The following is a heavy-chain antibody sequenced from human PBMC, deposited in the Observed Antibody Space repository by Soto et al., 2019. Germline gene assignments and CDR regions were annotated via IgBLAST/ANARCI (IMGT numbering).Heavy chain of an antibody. Sequence: QVQLVESGGGVVQPGRSLRLSCAASGFTFSSYGMHWVRQAPGKGLEWVAVISYDGSNKYYADSVKGRFTISRDNSKNTLYLQMNRLRDEDTAVYYCAKDLGWELDYWGQGTLVPVSS. D-gene: IGHD1-26*01. CDR1: GFTFSSYG. V-gene: IGHV3-30*18. J-gene: IGHJ4*02. CDR3: AKDLGWELDY. CDR2: ISYDGSNK.